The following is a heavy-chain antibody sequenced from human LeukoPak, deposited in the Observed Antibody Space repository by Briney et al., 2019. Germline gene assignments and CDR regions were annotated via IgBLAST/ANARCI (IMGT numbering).Heavy chain of an antibody. CDR3: AREPSILSSTSCCYDAFDI. J-gene: IGHJ3*02. CDR2: IYTDGNT. V-gene: IGHV4-4*07. D-gene: IGHD2-2*01. Sequence: PSETLSLTCTVSGGSISGYHWSWIRQPAGQGLEWIGRIYTDGNTNYSPSLRSRVTMSVDMSKNQLSLNLRPVTAADTAVYYCAREPSILSSTSCCYDAFDIWGQGTMVTVSS. CDR1: GGSISGYH.